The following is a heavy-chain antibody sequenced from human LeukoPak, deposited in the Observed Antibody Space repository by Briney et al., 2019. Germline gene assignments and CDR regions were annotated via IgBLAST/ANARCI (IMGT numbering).Heavy chain of an antibody. V-gene: IGHV3-23*01. Sequence: GGSLRLSCAASGFTVSDNYMSWVRQAPGKGLEWVSAISGSGGSTYYADSVKGRFTISRDNSKNTLYLQMNSLRAEDTAVYYCAKITYYDILTGYLVAPYFDYWGQGTLVTVSS. D-gene: IGHD3-9*01. J-gene: IGHJ4*02. CDR3: AKITYYDILTGYLVAPYFDY. CDR2: ISGSGGST. CDR1: GFTVSDNY.